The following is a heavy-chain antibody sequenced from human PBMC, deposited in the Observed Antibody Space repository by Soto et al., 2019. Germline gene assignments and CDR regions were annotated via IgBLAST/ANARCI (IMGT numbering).Heavy chain of an antibody. CDR1: GGTFSSYT. D-gene: IGHD3-10*01. J-gene: IGHJ4*02. Sequence: QVQLVQSGAEVKKPGSSVKVSCKASGGTFSSYTVSWVRQAPGQGLEWMGRIVPILGVPNYAQRFQGRVTITADKGTNTAYMEPSSLRSEDTAVYYCARDRYEYGSGSTIDYWGQGTLVTVSS. CDR3: ARDRYEYGSGSTIDY. V-gene: IGHV1-69*08. CDR2: IVPILGVP.